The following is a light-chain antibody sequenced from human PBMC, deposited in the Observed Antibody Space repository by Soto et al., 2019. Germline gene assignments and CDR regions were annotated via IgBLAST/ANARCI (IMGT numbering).Light chain of an antibody. CDR2: EVS. J-gene: IGLJ1*01. CDR1: SNDVGGYNY. Sequence: QSVLTQPASVSGSPGQSITISCTGTSNDVGGYNYVSWYQHHPGKAPKLMIYEVSDRPSGVSNRFSGSKSGNTASLTISGLQAEDEADYYCSSYTSSSTLRYVFGTGTNVTVL. V-gene: IGLV2-14*01. CDR3: SSYTSSSTLRYV.